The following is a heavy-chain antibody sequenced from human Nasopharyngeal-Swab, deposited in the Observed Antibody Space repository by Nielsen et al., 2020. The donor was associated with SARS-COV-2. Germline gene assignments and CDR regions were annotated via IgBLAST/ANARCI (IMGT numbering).Heavy chain of an antibody. CDR3: ARGLGGSGKDY. CDR1: GYTFTGYY. CDR2: VIPIFGTA. V-gene: IGHV1-69*06. J-gene: IGHJ4*02. Sequence: SVKVSCKASGYTFTGYYMHWVRQAPGQGLEWMGGVIPIFGTANYAQKFQGRVTITADKSTSTAYMELSSLRSEDTAVYYCARGLGGSGKDYWGQGTLVTVSS. D-gene: IGHD3-10*01.